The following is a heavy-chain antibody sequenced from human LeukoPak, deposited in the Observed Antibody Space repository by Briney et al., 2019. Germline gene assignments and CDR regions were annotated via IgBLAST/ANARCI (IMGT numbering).Heavy chain of an antibody. CDR2: IYYSGST. CDR3: ARVFYGSGSYYGMDV. CDR1: GGSISSYY. Sequence: PSETLSLTCTVSGGSISSYYWSWLRQPPGKGLEWIGYIYYSGSTNYNPSLKSRVTISVDTSKNQFSLKLSSVTAADTAVYYCARVFYGSGSYYGMDVWGQGTTVTVSS. J-gene: IGHJ6*02. D-gene: IGHD3-10*01. V-gene: IGHV4-59*01.